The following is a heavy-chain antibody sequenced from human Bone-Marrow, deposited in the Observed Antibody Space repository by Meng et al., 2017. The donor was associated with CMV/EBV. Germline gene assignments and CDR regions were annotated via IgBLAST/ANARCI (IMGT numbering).Heavy chain of an antibody. CDR1: GFTFSDYF. CDR3: AKGHPYYYDSSGLDY. V-gene: IGHV3-11*01. Sequence: GESLKISCSASGFTFSDYFMSWIRHVPGKGLEWIAYISSRGSVIYYAAPVLGRFTVSRDNAKNALYLQMDSLRAEDTAVYYCAKGHPYYYDSSGLDYWGQGTLVTVSS. D-gene: IGHD3-22*01. J-gene: IGHJ4*02. CDR2: ISSRGSVI.